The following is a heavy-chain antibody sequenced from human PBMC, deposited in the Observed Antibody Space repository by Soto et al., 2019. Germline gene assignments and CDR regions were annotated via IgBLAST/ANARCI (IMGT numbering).Heavy chain of an antibody. CDR3: ARDLERGYSGYDEPSSPKEVGS. D-gene: IGHD5-12*01. CDR1: GFTFSSYG. Sequence: GGSLRLSCAASGFTFSSYGMHWVRQAPGKGLEWVAVIWYDGSNKYYADSVKGRFTISRDNSKNTLYLQMNSLRAEDTAVYYCARDLERGYSGYDEPSSPKEVGSWGQGTLVTVSS. CDR2: IWYDGSNK. V-gene: IGHV3-33*01. J-gene: IGHJ4*02.